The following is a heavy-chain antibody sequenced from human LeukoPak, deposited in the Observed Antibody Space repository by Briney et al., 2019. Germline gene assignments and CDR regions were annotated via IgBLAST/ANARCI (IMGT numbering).Heavy chain of an antibody. CDR1: GGSIRSSYYY. V-gene: IGHV4-39*01. D-gene: IGHD4-17*01. CDR3: ARKGPPTDNYGDDY. Sequence: PSETLSLTCTVSGGSIRSSYYYWGWIRQPPGKGLEWIGSIYDSGSTYYNPSLKSRVTISVDTSKNQFSLKLNSVTAADTAVYYCARKGPPTDNYGDDYWGQGTLVTVSS. CDR2: IYDSGST. J-gene: IGHJ4*02.